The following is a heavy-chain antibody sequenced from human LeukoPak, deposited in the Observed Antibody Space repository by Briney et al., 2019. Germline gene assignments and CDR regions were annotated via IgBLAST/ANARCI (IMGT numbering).Heavy chain of an antibody. CDR2: INHSGST. V-gene: IGHV4-34*01. D-gene: IGHD3-22*01. Sequence: PSETLSLTCAVYGGSFSGCYWSWIRQPPGKGLEWIGEINHSGSTNYNPSLKSRVTISVDTSKSQFSLKLSSVTAADTAVYYCARGYYYDSSGYYFFDYWGQGTLVTVSS. CDR1: GGSFSGCY. CDR3: ARGYYYDSSGYYFFDY. J-gene: IGHJ4*02.